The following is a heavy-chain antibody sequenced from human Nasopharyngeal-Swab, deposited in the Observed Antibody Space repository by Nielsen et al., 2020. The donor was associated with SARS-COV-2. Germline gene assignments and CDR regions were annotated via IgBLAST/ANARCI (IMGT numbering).Heavy chain of an antibody. CDR2: IFSGGNT. V-gene: IGHV4-39*07. Sequence: WIRQPPRKGLEWIGNIFSGGNTYYNPSLDSRVTISLDTSKNQFSLKLSSVTAADTAVYYCARGTDIPPDYWGQGTLVTVSS. CDR3: ARGTDIPPDY. D-gene: IGHD3-9*01. J-gene: IGHJ4*02.